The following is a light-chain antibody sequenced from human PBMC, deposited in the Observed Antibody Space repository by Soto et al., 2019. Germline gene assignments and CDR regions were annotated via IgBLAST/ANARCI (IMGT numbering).Light chain of an antibody. CDR2: EES. CDR1: QAVPNT. V-gene: IGKV1-9*01. J-gene: IGKJ4*01. Sequence: DIHLTQSPSFLSGSVGDRVTITCRPSQAVPNTMAWYQQKPGKPPTLLIYEESTLHSGVPSRFSGRKSGTQFTLTIDRLQPEDFATYYCQQVKTYHRTVSGGTKVDIK. CDR3: QQVKTYHRT.